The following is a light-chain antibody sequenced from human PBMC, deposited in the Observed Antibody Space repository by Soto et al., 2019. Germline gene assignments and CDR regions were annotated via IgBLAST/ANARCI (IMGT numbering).Light chain of an antibody. Sequence: QSALTQPHSASGSPGQSVSISCTGTSSDVGGHNYVSWFQQHPGKAPKLMIYEVTKRPSGVPDRFSASKSGNTASLTVSGLQPEDEADYYCSSLAVYGNNVRILFGGGTKLTVL. CDR3: SSLAVYGNNVRIL. CDR1: SSDVGGHNY. V-gene: IGLV2-8*01. CDR2: EVT. J-gene: IGLJ3*02.